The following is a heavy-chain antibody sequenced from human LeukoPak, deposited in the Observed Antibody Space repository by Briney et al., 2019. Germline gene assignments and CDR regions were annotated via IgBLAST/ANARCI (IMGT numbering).Heavy chain of an antibody. CDR1: GYTFTSYD. Sequence: ASVKVSCKASGYTFTSYDINWVRQATGQGLEWMGWMNPNSGNTGYAQEFQGRVTMTRNTSISTAYMELSSLRSEDTAVYYCARGGKGNGWASYYYYMDVWGKGTTVTVSS. V-gene: IGHV1-8*01. J-gene: IGHJ6*03. CDR2: MNPNSGNT. CDR3: ARGGKGNGWASYYYYMDV. D-gene: IGHD1-1*01.